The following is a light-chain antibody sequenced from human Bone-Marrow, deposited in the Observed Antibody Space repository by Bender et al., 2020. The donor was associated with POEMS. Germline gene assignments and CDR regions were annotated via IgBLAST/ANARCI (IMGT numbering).Light chain of an antibody. CDR2: QDR. Sequence: SYELTQPPSVSVSPGQTATITCSGEKLGDKYACWYQQKPGQSPVLVIYQDRKRPSGIPERFSGSNSGNTATLTISGTQAMDEADYYCQAWDSTTVVFGGGTKVTVL. V-gene: IGLV3-1*01. CDR1: KLGDKY. J-gene: IGLJ2*01. CDR3: QAWDSTTVV.